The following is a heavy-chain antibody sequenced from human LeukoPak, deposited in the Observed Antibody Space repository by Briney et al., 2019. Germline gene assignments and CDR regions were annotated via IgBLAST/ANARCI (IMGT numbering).Heavy chain of an antibody. D-gene: IGHD3-16*01. CDR2: IYHSGTT. Sequence: PSETLSLTCAVSGDSISSGFYCWSWVRQPPGKGLEWIGNIYHSGTTYYNSSLKSRVTMSLDRSKNQFSLKLSSVTAADTAVYYCVAGEKLDYCGQGTLVTVSS. V-gene: IGHV4-30-2*01. CDR1: GDSISSGFYC. J-gene: IGHJ4*02. CDR3: VAGEKLDY.